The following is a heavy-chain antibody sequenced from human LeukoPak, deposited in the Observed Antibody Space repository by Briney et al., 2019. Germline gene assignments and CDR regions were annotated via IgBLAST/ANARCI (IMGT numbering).Heavy chain of an antibody. D-gene: IGHD3-22*01. CDR3: ATEERITMIVVGYPV. CDR1: GFTVSSNY. Sequence: PGGSLRLSCAASGFTVSSNYMSWVRQPPGKGLEWVSYISSSSSTIYYADSVKGRFTISRDNAKNSLYLQMNSLRAEDTAVYYCATEERITMIVVGYPVWGQGTMVTVSS. J-gene: IGHJ3*01. CDR2: ISSSSSTI. V-gene: IGHV3-11*04.